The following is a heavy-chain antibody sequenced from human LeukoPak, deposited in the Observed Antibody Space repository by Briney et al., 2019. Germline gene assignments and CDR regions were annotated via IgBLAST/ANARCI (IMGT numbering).Heavy chain of an antibody. J-gene: IGHJ3*02. Sequence: SVKVSCKASGYTFTSYGISWVRQAPGQGLEWMGGIIPIFGTANYAQKFQGRVTITADKSTSTAYMELSSLRSEDTAVYYCARASDENAFDIWGQGTMVTVSS. V-gene: IGHV1-69*06. CDR1: GYTFTSYG. CDR3: ARASDENAFDI. CDR2: IIPIFGTA.